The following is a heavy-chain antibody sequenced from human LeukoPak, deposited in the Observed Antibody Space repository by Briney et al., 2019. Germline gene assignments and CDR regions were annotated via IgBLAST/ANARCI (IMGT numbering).Heavy chain of an antibody. V-gene: IGHV4-34*01. CDR1: GGSFSGYY. Sequence: SETLSLTCAVYGGSFSGYYWTWIRQPPGKGLEWIGEINHSGSTNYNPSLKSRVTISVDTSKNQFSLKLNSVTAADTAVYYCARTTTVTTSAFDIWGQGTMVTVSS. CDR3: ARTTTVTTSAFDI. J-gene: IGHJ3*02. D-gene: IGHD4-17*01. CDR2: INHSGST.